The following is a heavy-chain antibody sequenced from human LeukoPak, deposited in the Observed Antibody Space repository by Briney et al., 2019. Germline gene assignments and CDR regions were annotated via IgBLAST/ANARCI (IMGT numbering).Heavy chain of an antibody. CDR3: ARDLGRRGPHGDFEDY. Sequence: SETLSLTCTVSGGSISSYYWSWIRQPPGKGLEWIGYIYYSGSTNYNPSLKSRVTISVDTSKNQFSLKLSSVTAADTAVYYCARDLGRRGPHGDFEDYWGQGTLVTVSS. D-gene: IGHD3-9*01. V-gene: IGHV4-59*01. CDR1: GGSISSYY. J-gene: IGHJ4*02. CDR2: IYYSGST.